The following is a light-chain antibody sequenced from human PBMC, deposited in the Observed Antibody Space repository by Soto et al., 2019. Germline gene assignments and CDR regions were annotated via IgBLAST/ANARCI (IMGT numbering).Light chain of an antibody. CDR1: SSDVGGYNY. J-gene: IGLJ2*01. CDR2: DVS. Sequence: QSVLTQPASVSGSPGQSITISCTGTSSDVGGYNYVSWYQQHPGKAPQLMIYDVSNRPSGVSNRFSGSKSGNTASLTISGLQAEDDADYYCSSYTSSSTLVVFGGGTKLTVL. V-gene: IGLV2-14*01. CDR3: SSYTSSSTLVV.